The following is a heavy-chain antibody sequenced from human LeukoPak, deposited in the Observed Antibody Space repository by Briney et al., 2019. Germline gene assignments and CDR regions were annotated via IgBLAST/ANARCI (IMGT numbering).Heavy chain of an antibody. CDR3: ARDGLYYYDSSGYPYYFDY. Sequence: QSGGSLRLSCAASGFTFSSYGMHWVRQAPGKGLEWVAFIRYDGSNKYYADSVKGRFTISRDNSKNTLYLQMNSLRAEDTAVYYCARDGLYYYDSSGYPYYFDYWGQGTLVTVSS. D-gene: IGHD3-22*01. CDR2: IRYDGSNK. V-gene: IGHV3-30*02. CDR1: GFTFSSYG. J-gene: IGHJ4*02.